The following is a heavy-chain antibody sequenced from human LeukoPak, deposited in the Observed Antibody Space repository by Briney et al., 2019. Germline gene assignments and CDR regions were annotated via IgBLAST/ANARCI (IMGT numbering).Heavy chain of an antibody. CDR1: GFTLSSSY. J-gene: IGHJ4*02. V-gene: IGHV3-66*01. CDR2: ISSAGTT. CDR3: ARDLEAANTYYFDY. Sequence: GGSLTLSCAASGFTLSSSYMSWVRQAPGKGLEWVSIISSAGTTYYADSVKGRFTTSRDNSKNTVYLQVNSLRDEDTAVYYCARDLEAANTYYFDYWGQGTMVTVSS. D-gene: IGHD6-13*01.